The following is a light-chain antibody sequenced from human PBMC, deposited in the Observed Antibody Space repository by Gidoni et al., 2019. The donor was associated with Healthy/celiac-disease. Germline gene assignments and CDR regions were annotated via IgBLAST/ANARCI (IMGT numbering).Light chain of an antibody. J-gene: IGLJ2*01. V-gene: IGLV4-69*01. CDR1: SGHSSYA. CDR3: QTWGTGTVV. Sequence: QLVLTQSPSASAHTGASVKLTCTLSSGHSSYAIAWHQQQPEKGPRYLMKLNSDGSHSKGDGIPDRFSGSSSGAERYLTISSLQSEDEADYYCQTWGTGTVVFGGGTKLTVL. CDR2: LNSDGSH.